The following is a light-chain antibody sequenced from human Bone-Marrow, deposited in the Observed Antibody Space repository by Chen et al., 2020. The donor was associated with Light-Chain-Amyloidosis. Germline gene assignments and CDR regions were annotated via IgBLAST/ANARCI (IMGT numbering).Light chain of an antibody. CDR2: RDT. CDR1: DLPTKY. Sequence: SYELTQPPSVSVSPGQTARITCSGEDLPTKYAYWYQQKPGQDPVLVIHRDTERPAGISERFSGSSSGTTATLTISGVQAEDEADYHCQSADSSGTYEVIFGGGTKLTVL. J-gene: IGLJ2*01. V-gene: IGLV3-25*03. CDR3: QSADSSGTYEVI.